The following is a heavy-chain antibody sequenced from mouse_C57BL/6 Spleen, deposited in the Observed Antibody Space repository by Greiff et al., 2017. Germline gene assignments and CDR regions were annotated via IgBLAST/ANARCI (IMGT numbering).Heavy chain of an antibody. D-gene: IGHD4-1*01. CDR3: AKRERGLGQPSWFAY. CDR1: GYTFTSYW. J-gene: IGHJ3*01. V-gene: IGHV1-55*01. Sequence: QVQLQQPGAELVKPGASVKMSCKASGYTFTSYWITWVKQRPGQGLEWIGDIYPGSGSTNYNEKFKSKATLTVDTSSSTAYMQLSSLTSEDSAVYYCAKRERGLGQPSWFAYWGQGTLVTVSA. CDR2: IYPGSGST.